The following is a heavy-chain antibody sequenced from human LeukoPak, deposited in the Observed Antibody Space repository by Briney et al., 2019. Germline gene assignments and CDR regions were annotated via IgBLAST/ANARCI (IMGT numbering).Heavy chain of an antibody. V-gene: IGHV4-34*01. CDR3: ARGFGMVVPAARYYSSSSMDA. J-gene: IGHJ6*03. CDR2: INHSGST. Sequence: KTSETLSLTCAVYGGSFSGYYWSWVRQPPGKGLEWIGEINHSGSTNYNPSLKSRVTISVDTSKKQFSLKLSYGPAAEPAVYYLARGFGMVVPAARYYSSSSMDAGGKGPRSPSP. CDR1: GGSFSGYY. D-gene: IGHD2-2*01.